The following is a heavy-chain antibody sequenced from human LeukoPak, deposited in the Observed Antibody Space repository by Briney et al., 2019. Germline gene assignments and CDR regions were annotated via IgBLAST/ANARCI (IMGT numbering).Heavy chain of an antibody. Sequence: SQTLSLTCAISGDSVSSNSAAWNWIRQSPSRGLEWLGRTYYRTKWYDDYAVSVKSRMTINADTSKNQFSLHLDSVTPEDTAVYYCARGNSGPTVFLFQHWGQGTLVTVSS. J-gene: IGHJ1*01. D-gene: IGHD6-19*01. CDR1: GDSVSSNSAA. CDR3: ARGNSGPTVFLFQH. CDR2: TYYRTKWYD. V-gene: IGHV6-1*01.